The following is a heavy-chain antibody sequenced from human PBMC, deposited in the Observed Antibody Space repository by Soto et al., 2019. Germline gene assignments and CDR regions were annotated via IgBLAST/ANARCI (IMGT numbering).Heavy chain of an antibody. V-gene: IGHV1-8*01. CDR3: AREYYDYIWGSYRPFDD. CDR1: GYTFTSYD. D-gene: IGHD3-16*02. J-gene: IGHJ4*02. CDR2: INPNSGNT. Sequence: QVQLVQSGAEVKKPGASVKVSCKASGYTFTSYDINWVRQATGPGLEWMGWINPNSGNTGYAQKFQVRVTMNRNNSISTAYMELSSLRAEDTAVYYCAREYYDYIWGSYRPFDDWGQGTLVTVSS.